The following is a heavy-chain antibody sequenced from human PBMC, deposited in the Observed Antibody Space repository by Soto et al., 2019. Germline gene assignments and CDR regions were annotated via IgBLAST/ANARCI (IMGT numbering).Heavy chain of an antibody. D-gene: IGHD2-2*01. Sequence: SVKVSCKASGGSFSSYAISWVRQAPGQGLEWMGGIIPIFGTANYAQKFQGRVTITADKSKNTLYLQMSTLRAEDTAVYYCATRQKYHMDVWGQGTTVTVSS. V-gene: IGHV1-69*06. CDR3: ATRQKYHMDV. CDR2: IIPIFGTA. J-gene: IGHJ6*02. CDR1: GGSFSSYA.